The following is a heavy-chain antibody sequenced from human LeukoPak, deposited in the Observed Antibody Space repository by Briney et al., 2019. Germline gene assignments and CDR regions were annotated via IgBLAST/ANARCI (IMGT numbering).Heavy chain of an antibody. J-gene: IGHJ4*02. CDR2: ISWNRGSI. D-gene: IGHD3-9*01. Sequence: SLRLSCAASGLTFDDYAMHWVRQAPGKGLEWVSGISWNRGSIGYPDSVKGRFTISRDNAKNSLYLQINSLRAEDTAVYYCASTPPYDILTGPYFDHWGQGTLVTVSS. V-gene: IGHV3-9*01. CDR3: ASTPPYDILTGPYFDH. CDR1: GLTFDDYA.